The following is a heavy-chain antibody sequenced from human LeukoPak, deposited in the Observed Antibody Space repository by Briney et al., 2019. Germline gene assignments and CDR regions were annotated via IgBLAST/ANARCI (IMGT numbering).Heavy chain of an antibody. V-gene: IGHV4-39*01. J-gene: IGHJ4*02. CDR3: PRSHSSTPPLFDN. D-gene: IGHD6-13*01. Sequence: KPSETLSLTCSLSGGSISSSSYYWGWIRQPPGKGLEWIGSIYYSGSTYYNPSLKSRVTISVDTSKNQFSLRLSSVTAADTAVYYCPRSHSSTPPLFDNWGQGTLVTVSS. CDR2: IYYSGST. CDR1: GGSISSSSYY.